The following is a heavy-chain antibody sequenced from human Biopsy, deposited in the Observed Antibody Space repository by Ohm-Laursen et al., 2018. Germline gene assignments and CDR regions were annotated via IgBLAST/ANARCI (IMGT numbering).Heavy chain of an antibody. V-gene: IGHV4-59*12. CDR3: ARDEGLLRAFDI. Sequence: GTLSLTCTVSGDSISSDYWSWIRQPPGKGLEWIGYVFYTGNTNYNPSLKSRVSMSVDTSKNHFSLNLTSVTAADTAAYYCARDEGLLRAFDIWGQGTLGTVSS. CDR2: VFYTGNT. CDR1: GDSISSDY. D-gene: IGHD1-26*01. J-gene: IGHJ3*02.